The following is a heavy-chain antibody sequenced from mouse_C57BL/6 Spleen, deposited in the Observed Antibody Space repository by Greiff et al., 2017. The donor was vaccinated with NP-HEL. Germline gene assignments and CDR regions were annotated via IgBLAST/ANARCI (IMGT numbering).Heavy chain of an antibody. J-gene: IGHJ2*01. Sequence: VQLQQSGPELVKPGASVKISCKASGYAFSSSWMNWVKQRPGKGLEWIGRIYPGDGDTNYNGKFKGKATLTADKSSSTAYMQLSSLTSEDSAVYCCARDGSSPLDYWGQGTTLTVSS. CDR2: IYPGDGDT. CDR1: GYAFSSSW. CDR3: ARDGSSPLDY. D-gene: IGHD1-1*01. V-gene: IGHV1-82*01.